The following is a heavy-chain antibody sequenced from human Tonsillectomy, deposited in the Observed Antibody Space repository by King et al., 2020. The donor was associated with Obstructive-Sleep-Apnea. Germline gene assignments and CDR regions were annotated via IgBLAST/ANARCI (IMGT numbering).Heavy chain of an antibody. V-gene: IGHV4-4*02. J-gene: IGHJ4*02. CDR1: GGSISSTNW. CDR3: ASGNSTSPGY. CDR2: IYHIGST. Sequence: VQLQESGPGLVKPSGTLSLTCAVSGGSISSTNWWSWVRQPPGKGREGIGAIYHIGSTHYNPSLKNRVTISIDKSENQFSLKLTSMTAADTAVYYCASGNSTSPGYWGQGTLVTVSS. D-gene: IGHD2/OR15-2a*01.